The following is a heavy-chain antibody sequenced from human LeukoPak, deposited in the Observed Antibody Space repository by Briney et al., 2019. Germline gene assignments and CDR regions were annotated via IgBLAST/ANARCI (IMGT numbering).Heavy chain of an antibody. CDR2: IIPIFGTA. CDR1: GGTFSSYA. Sequence: SVKVSCKASGGTFSSYAISWVRQAPGQGLEWMGGIIPIFGTANYAQKFQGRVTITADKSTSTAYMELSSLRAEDTAVYYCAREAGTTRGHFDYWGQGTLVTVSS. V-gene: IGHV1-69*06. J-gene: IGHJ4*02. D-gene: IGHD1-1*01. CDR3: AREAGTTRGHFDY.